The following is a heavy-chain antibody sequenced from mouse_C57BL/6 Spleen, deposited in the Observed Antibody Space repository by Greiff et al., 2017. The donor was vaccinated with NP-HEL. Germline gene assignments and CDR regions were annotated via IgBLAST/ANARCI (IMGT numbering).Heavy chain of an antibody. V-gene: IGHV1-76*01. Sequence: VQLQQSGAELVRPGASVKLSCKASGYTFTDYYINWVKQRPGQGLEWIARIYPGSGNTYYNEKFKGKATLTAEKSSSTAYMQLSSLTSEDSAVYFCARKMGNYYGSSYSYFDYWGQGTTLTVSS. CDR2: IYPGSGNT. J-gene: IGHJ2*01. CDR3: ARKMGNYYGSSYSYFDY. D-gene: IGHD1-1*01. CDR1: GYTFTDYY.